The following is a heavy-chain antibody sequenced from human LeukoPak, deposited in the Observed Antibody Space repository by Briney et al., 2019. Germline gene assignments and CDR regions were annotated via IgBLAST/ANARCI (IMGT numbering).Heavy chain of an antibody. J-gene: IGHJ5*02. V-gene: IGHV1-46*01. Sequence: ASVKVSCKASGYTFTSYYMHWVRQAPGQGLEWMGIINPSGGSTSYAQKFQGRVTMTRDMSTSTVYMELSSLRSEDTAVYYCARETGDGIAAAGMGVDPWGQGTLVTASS. CDR1: GYTFTSYY. CDR2: INPSGGST. CDR3: ARETGDGIAAAGMGVDP. D-gene: IGHD6-13*01.